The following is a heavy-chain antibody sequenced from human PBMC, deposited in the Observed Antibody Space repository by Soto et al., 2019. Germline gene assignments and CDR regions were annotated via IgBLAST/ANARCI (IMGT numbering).Heavy chain of an antibody. J-gene: IGHJ4*02. D-gene: IGHD3-16*02. V-gene: IGHV3-11*01. Sequence: QVQLVESGGGLVKPGGSLRLSCAASGFTFSDYYMNWIRQAPGKGLEWVSYISSSGSTIYYADSVKGRFTISRDNAKNSLYLQMNSLRSEDTAVYYCARGPYDYVWGSNPPHFDYWGQGTLVTVSS. CDR2: ISSSGSTI. CDR3: ARGPYDYVWGSNPPHFDY. CDR1: GFTFSDYY.